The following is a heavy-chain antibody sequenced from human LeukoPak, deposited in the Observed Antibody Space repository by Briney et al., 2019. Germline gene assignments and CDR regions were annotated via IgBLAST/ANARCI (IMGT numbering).Heavy chain of an antibody. CDR2: IKQDGSNK. CDR1: GFTFSSYG. J-gene: IGHJ4*02. V-gene: IGHV3-7*01. D-gene: IGHD3-3*01. Sequence: PGGSLRLSCAASGFTFSSYGMHWVRQAPGKGLEWVANIKQDGSNKYYVDSVKGRFTISRDNAKNSLYLQMNNLRAEDTAVYFCVSGFLQWLYWGQGTLVTVSS. CDR3: VSGFLQWLY.